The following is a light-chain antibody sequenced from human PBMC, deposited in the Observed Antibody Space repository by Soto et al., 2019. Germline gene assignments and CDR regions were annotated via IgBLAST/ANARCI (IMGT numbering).Light chain of an antibody. CDR3: SSYTSSSTLV. Sequence: LTQPASVSGSPGQSITISCTGTSSDVGGYNYVSWYQQHPGKAPKLMIYEVSNRPSGVSNRFSGSKSGNTASLTISGLQAEDEADYYCSSYTSSSTLVFGNGTKVTVL. CDR1: SSDVGGYNY. CDR2: EVS. V-gene: IGLV2-14*01. J-gene: IGLJ1*01.